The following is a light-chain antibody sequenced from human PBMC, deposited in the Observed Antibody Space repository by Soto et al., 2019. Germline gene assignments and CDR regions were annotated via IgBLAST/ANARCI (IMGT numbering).Light chain of an antibody. CDR3: SSYTSSSTLV. Sequence: LTQPASVSGSPGQSITISCTGTSSDVGGYNYVSWYQQHPGKAPKLMIYEVSNRPSGVSNRFSGSKSGNTASLTISGLQAEDEADYYCSSYTSSSTLVFGNGTKVTVL. CDR1: SSDVGGYNY. CDR2: EVS. V-gene: IGLV2-14*01. J-gene: IGLJ1*01.